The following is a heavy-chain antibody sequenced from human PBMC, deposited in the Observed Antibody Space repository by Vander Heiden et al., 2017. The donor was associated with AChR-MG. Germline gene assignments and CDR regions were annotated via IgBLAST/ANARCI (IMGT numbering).Heavy chain of an antibody. CDR3: AKPKNDGSGSSGYFDY. V-gene: IGHV3-9*01. Sequence: ELQLVESGGRLVQPGMSLTLSCAASGLTFDDYAMQWVRQAPGKGLEWVSGISWNSGSIGYADSVKGRFTISRDNAKNSLYLQMNSLRAEDTALYYCAKPKNDGSGSSGYFDYWGQGTLVTVSS. CDR2: ISWNSGSI. J-gene: IGHJ4*02. D-gene: IGHD3-10*01. CDR1: GLTFDDYA.